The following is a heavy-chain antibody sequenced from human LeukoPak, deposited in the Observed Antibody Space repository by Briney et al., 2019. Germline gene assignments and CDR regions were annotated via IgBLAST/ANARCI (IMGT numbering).Heavy chain of an antibody. V-gene: IGHV3-30*18. J-gene: IGHJ6*03. CDR1: GFTFSSYG. Sequence: PGGSLRLSCAASGFTFSSYGMHWVRQAPGKGLEWVAVISYDGSNKYYADSVKGRFTISRDNSKNTLYLQMNSLRAEDTAVYYCAKVDCSSTSCSVVSYYYMDVWGKGTTVTVSS. CDR2: ISYDGSNK. D-gene: IGHD2-2*01. CDR3: AKVDCSSTSCSVVSYYYMDV.